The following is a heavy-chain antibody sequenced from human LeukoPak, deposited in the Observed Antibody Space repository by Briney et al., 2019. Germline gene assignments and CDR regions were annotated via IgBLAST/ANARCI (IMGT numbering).Heavy chain of an antibody. D-gene: IGHD2-21*02. Sequence: PGGSLRLSCIAPEFTFSSYGMHWVRQAPGKGLEWVAVILSDGTTKYYADSVRGRFTISRDNSKSAVFLQMNSLRPEDTALYYCAKAACGGDCYSGWFDPWGQGTLVTVSS. CDR2: ILSDGTTK. V-gene: IGHV3-30*18. J-gene: IGHJ5*02. CDR1: EFTFSSYG. CDR3: AKAACGGDCYSGWFDP.